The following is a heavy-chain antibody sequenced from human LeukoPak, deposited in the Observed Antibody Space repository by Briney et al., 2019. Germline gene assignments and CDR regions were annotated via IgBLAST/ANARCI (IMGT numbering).Heavy chain of an antibody. CDR3: AKDGYNYDSSGHFDY. CDR1: GFTFSLFA. D-gene: IGHD3-22*01. CDR2: ISGSGGAT. V-gene: IGHV3-23*01. J-gene: IGHJ4*02. Sequence: GGSLRLSCAASGFTFSLFAMHWVRQAPGKGLEWVSAISGSGGATYLADADSVKGRFTISRDNSKNALYLQINNLRAEDTAVYYCAKDGYNYDSSGHFDYWGQGTLVTVSS.